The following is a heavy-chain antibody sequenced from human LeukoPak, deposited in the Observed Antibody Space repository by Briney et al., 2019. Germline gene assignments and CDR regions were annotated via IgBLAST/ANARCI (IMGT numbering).Heavy chain of an antibody. J-gene: IGHJ4*02. Sequence: SETLSLTCTVSGGSISSYYWSWIRQPAGKGLEWIGRIYTSGSTNYNPSLKGRVTMSVDTSKNQFSLKLSSVTAADTAVYYCARDSWRSGWYVFDYWGQGTLVTVSS. CDR3: ARDSWRSGWYVFDY. V-gene: IGHV4-4*07. CDR1: GGSISSYY. CDR2: IYTSGST. D-gene: IGHD6-19*01.